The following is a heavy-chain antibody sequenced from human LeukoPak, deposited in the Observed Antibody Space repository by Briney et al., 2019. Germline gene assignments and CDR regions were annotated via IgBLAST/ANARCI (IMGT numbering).Heavy chain of an antibody. CDR3: AKGGIQEQLLCDY. CDR1: GFTFSSYA. D-gene: IGHD3-16*01. V-gene: IGHV3-7*01. J-gene: IGHJ4*02. CDR2: IKQDGSEK. Sequence: GGSLRLSCAASGFTFSSYAMSWVRQAPGKGLEWVATIKQDGSEKYYVDSVKGRFIISRDNAKNSLYLQMNTLRAEDTAVYYCAKGGIQEQLLCDYWGQGTLVTVSS.